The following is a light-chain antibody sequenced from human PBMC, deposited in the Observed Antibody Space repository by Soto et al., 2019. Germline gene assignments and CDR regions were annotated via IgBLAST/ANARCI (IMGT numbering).Light chain of an antibody. CDR3: QQYNDWPRT. CDR2: GAS. V-gene: IGKV3-15*01. Sequence: ETVMTQSPATLSVSPGERVTLSCRASEGVGSSLAWYQQKPGQAPRLIIYGASTTAPGIPARFSGSGSGTECTLTISSLQSEDAAVYHCQQYNDWPRTFRQGTKVDIK. CDR1: EGVGSS. J-gene: IGKJ1*01.